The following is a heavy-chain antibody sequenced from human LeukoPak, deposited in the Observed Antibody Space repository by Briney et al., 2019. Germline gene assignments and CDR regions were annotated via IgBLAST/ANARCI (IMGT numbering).Heavy chain of an antibody. Sequence: PSETLSLTCSVSGGSISSSSYYCVWIRQPPGKGLEWIGSVYYSGSTYYNPSLKSRVTISVDTSKNQFSLKLSSVTAADTAVYYCARTGGGCSSTSCYGVGATTRRYYYYYMDVWGKGTTVTISS. V-gene: IGHV4-39*07. J-gene: IGHJ6*03. CDR3: ARTGGGCSSTSCYGVGATTRRYYYYYMDV. CDR2: VYYSGST. CDR1: GGSISSSSYY. D-gene: IGHD2-2*01.